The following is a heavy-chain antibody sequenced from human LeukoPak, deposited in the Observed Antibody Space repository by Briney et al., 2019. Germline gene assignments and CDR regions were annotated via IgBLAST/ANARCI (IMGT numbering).Heavy chain of an antibody. J-gene: IGHJ4*02. CDR1: GFTFSSYW. CDR3: AREVGANDY. V-gene: IGHV3-23*01. D-gene: IGHD1-26*01. CDR2: ISGNGGST. Sequence: GGSLRLSCAASGFTFSSYWMSWVRQAPGKGLEWVSAISGNGGSTYYADSVKGRFAISRDNSKNTLYLQMNSLRAEDTAVYYCAREVGANDYWGQGTLVTVSS.